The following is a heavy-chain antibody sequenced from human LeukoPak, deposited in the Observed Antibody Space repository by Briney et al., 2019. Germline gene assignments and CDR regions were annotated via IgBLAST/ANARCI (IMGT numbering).Heavy chain of an antibody. Sequence: GGSLRLSCGASGFTFSDYYMSWIRQAPGKGLEWVSYISSSRSDTKYADSVKGRFTISRDNAKNSLYLQMNSLRAEDTAVDYCARDRLWEVGATPYFAYWGQGTLVTVSS. J-gene: IGHJ4*02. D-gene: IGHD1-26*01. CDR1: GFTFSDYY. CDR3: ARDRLWEVGATPYFAY. CDR2: ISSSRSDT. V-gene: IGHV3-11*05.